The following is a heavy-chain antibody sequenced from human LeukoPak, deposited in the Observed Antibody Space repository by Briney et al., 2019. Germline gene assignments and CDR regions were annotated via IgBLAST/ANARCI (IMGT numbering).Heavy chain of an antibody. CDR1: GYTLTELS. J-gene: IGHJ4*02. V-gene: IGHV1-24*01. D-gene: IGHD3-22*01. Sequence: ASVKVSCKVSGYTLTELSMHWVRQAPGKGLEWMGGFDPEDGETIYAQKFQGRVTMTEDTSTDTAYMELSSLRSEDTAVYYCATGLVVVTLFDYRGQGTLVTVSS. CDR3: ATGLVVVTLFDY. CDR2: FDPEDGET.